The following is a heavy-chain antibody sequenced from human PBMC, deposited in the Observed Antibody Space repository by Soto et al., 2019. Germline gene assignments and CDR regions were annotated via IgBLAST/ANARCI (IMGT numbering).Heavy chain of an antibody. V-gene: IGHV4-39*01. Sequence: QLQLQESGPGLVKPSETLSLTCTVSGGSISSSSYYWGWIRQPPGKGLEWIGSIYYSGSTYYNPSLKSRVTISVDTSKNQFSLKLSSVTAADTAVYYCARRRSWHEFDYWGQGTLVTVSS. CDR2: IYYSGST. D-gene: IGHD1-26*01. J-gene: IGHJ4*02. CDR3: ARRRSWHEFDY. CDR1: GGSISSSSYY.